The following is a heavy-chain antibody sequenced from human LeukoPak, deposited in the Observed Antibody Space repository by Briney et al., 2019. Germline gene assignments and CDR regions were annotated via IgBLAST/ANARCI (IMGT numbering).Heavy chain of an antibody. Sequence: PSETLSLTCTVSGGSISSYYWSWIRQPPGKGLEWIGYIYYSGGTNYNPSLKSRVTISVDTSKNQFSLKLSSVTAADTAVYYCARHSSGWFPFDYWGQGTLVTVSS. CDR2: IYYSGGT. V-gene: IGHV4-59*08. CDR1: GGSISSYY. J-gene: IGHJ4*02. D-gene: IGHD6-19*01. CDR3: ARHSSGWFPFDY.